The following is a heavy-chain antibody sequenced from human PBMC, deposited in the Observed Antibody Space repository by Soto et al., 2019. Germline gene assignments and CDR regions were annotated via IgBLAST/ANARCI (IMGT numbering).Heavy chain of an antibody. D-gene: IGHD1-7*01. V-gene: IGHV4-34*02. CDR1: GESFSGYY. CDR2: VDHSGST. J-gene: IGHJ6*02. CDR3: ARYEYGNSLYGVDV. Sequence: QVHLQQRGAGLLKPSETLSLNCVVSGESFSGYYWSWIRQTPGMGLEWIGEVDHSGSTTYNPSLKNRASISIESSKNLFSLELTSVTAADTALYFCARYEYGNSLYGVDVWGQGTRVTVSS.